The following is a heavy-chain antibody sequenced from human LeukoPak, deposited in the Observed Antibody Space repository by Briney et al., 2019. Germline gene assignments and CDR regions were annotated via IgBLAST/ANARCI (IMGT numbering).Heavy chain of an antibody. Sequence: GGSLRLSCVASGFTFSSYWMTWVRQAPGKGLEWSANIKEDGSIQYYLDSVRGRFTISRDNAKTSVYLQLNSLRADDTAVYYCARDVWTGVAVSDYWGQGTLVTVSS. V-gene: IGHV3-7*01. D-gene: IGHD6-19*01. CDR1: GFTFSSYW. CDR3: ARDVWTGVAVSDY. J-gene: IGHJ4*02. CDR2: IKEDGSIQ.